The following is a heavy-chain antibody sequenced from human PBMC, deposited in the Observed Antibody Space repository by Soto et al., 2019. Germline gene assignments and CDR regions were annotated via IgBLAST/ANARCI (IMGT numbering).Heavy chain of an antibody. Sequence: EVQLAESGGGMVQPGGPLRLSCEASGLPLGSYKLHWSRQAPGKGLEYVSSISSNGGTTYYGNSVKGRFTISRDNSKNTLYLQMGSLRAEDMAVYYCVRRVSGNYDYWGQGTLVTVSS. V-gene: IGHV3-64*01. CDR3: VRRVSGNYDY. CDR2: ISSNGGTT. CDR1: GLPLGSYK. J-gene: IGHJ4*02. D-gene: IGHD1-7*01.